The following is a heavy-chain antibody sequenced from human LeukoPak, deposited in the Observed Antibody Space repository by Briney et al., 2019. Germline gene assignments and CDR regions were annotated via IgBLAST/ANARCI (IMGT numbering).Heavy chain of an antibody. CDR2: INHSGST. J-gene: IGHJ3*02. CDR1: GGSFSGYY. V-gene: IGHV4-34*01. CDR3: ARLVVITTPCFDI. D-gene: IGHD3-22*01. Sequence: SETLSLTCAVYGGSFSGYYWSWIRQPPGKGLEWIGEINHSGSTNYNPSLKSRVTISVDTSKNQFSLKLSSVTAADTAVYYCARLVVITTPCFDIWGQGTMVTVSS.